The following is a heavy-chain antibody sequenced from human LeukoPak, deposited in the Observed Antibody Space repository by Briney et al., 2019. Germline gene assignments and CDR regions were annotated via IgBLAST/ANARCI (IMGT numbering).Heavy chain of an antibody. V-gene: IGHV4-59*08. D-gene: IGHD6-19*01. Sequence: TPSETLSLTCAVSGGSISGRYWSWIRQPPGKGLEWIANWRYDGSHNYTPSLESRATISLDTSKNQFSLRLTSVTAADTAVYYCVVTQKWLAFDYWGQGILVTVSS. CDR3: VVTQKWLAFDY. CDR2: WRYDGSH. CDR1: GGSISGRY. J-gene: IGHJ4*02.